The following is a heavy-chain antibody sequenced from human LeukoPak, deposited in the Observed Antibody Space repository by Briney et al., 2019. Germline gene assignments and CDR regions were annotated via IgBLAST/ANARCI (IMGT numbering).Heavy chain of an antibody. CDR2: IYSGGST. CDR3: AREFYSSSWSNPSYYYYYGMDV. Sequence: GGSLRLSCAASGFTVSSNYMSWARQAPGKGLEWVSVIYSGGSTYYADSVKGRFTISRDNSKNTLYLQMNSLRAEDTAVYYCAREFYSSSWSNPSYYYYYGMDVWGQGTTVTVSS. D-gene: IGHD6-13*01. CDR1: GFTVSSNY. V-gene: IGHV3-53*05. J-gene: IGHJ6*02.